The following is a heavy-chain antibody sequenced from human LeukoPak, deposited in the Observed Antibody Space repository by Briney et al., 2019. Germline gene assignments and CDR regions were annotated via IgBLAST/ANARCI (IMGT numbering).Heavy chain of an antibody. V-gene: IGHV3-21*01. J-gene: IGHJ4*02. CDR3: AKWESGGYSNTWDRYYFGY. CDR1: GFTFSSYS. CDR2: ISSSSAYI. Sequence: RGSLRLSCAASGFTFSSYSMSWVRQAPGKGLQWISSISSSSAYIYYADSLKGRFTISRDNAKNSLYLQMNSLRAEDTAVYYCAKWESGGYSNTWDRYYFGYWGQGTLVTVSS. D-gene: IGHD5-18*01.